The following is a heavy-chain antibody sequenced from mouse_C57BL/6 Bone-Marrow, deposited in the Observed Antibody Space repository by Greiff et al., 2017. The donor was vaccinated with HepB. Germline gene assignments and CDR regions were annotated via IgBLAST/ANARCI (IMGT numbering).Heavy chain of an antibody. J-gene: IGHJ3*01. Sequence: EVKVVESGGDLVKPGGSLKLSCAASGFTFSSYGMSWVRQTPDKRLEWVATISSGGSYTYYPDSVKGRFTISRDNAKNTLYLQMSSLKSEDTAMYYCARQGGPFAYWGQGTLVTGSA. CDR3: ARQGGPFAY. CDR2: ISSGGSYT. V-gene: IGHV5-6*01. CDR1: GFTFSSYG. D-gene: IGHD3-3*01.